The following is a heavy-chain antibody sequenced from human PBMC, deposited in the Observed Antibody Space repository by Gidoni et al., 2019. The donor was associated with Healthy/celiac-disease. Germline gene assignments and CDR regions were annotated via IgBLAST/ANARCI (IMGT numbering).Heavy chain of an antibody. Sequence: QVQLQESGPGLVKPSETLSLTCTVSGGSISSYYWSWIRQPPGKGLEWIGYIYYSGSTNYNPSLKSRVTISVDTSKNQFSLKLSSVTAADTAVYYCARGYSSSFLRFYYYGMDVWGQGTTVTVSS. J-gene: IGHJ6*02. CDR3: ARGYSSSFLRFYYYGMDV. CDR1: GGSISSYY. CDR2: IYYSGST. V-gene: IGHV4-59*01. D-gene: IGHD6-6*01.